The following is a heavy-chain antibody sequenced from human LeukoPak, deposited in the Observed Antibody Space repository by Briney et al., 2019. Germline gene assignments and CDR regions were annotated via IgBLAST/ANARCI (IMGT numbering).Heavy chain of an antibody. Sequence: PSETLSLTCTVSGGSISSYYWSWIRQPPGKGLEWIGYIYYSGSTNYNPSLKSRVTISVDTSKNQFSLKLSSVTAADTAVYYCARDFGVPWFGEGGVLSRRGYYYYYMDVWGKGTTVTVSS. CDR3: ARDFGVPWFGEGGVLSRRGYYYYYMDV. V-gene: IGHV4-59*01. D-gene: IGHD3-10*01. CDR1: GGSISSYY. J-gene: IGHJ6*03. CDR2: IYYSGST.